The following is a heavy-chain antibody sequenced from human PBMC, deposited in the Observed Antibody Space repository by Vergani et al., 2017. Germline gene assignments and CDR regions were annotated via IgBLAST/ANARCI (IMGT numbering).Heavy chain of an antibody. V-gene: IGHV3-23*01. CDR2: ITGSAANT. Sequence: EVQLLESGGGFVQPGGSLRLSCAASGLTFSSYAMNWVRQAPGKGLEWVSGITGSAANTYYADSVKGRFTISRDNSNKMLCLQMNSLRAEDTAVYYCVKELEAGVATFSFDYWGQGTLVSVSS. CDR3: VKELEAGVATFSFDY. D-gene: IGHD3-10*01. J-gene: IGHJ4*02. CDR1: GLTFSSYA.